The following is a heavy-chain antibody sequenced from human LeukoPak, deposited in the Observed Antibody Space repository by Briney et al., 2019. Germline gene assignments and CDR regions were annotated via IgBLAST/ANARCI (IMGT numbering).Heavy chain of an antibody. Sequence: GGSLRLSCAASGFTFTDYAMNWVRQAPGKGLEWVSTISGSGTITYYADSVKGRFTISRDYSTNTLYLQMNSLRAEDTAVYYCANHRDLYSSFDYWGQGTLVTVSS. J-gene: IGHJ4*02. CDR2: ISGSGTIT. D-gene: IGHD5-12*01. CDR3: ANHRDLYSSFDY. CDR1: GFTFTDYA. V-gene: IGHV3-23*01.